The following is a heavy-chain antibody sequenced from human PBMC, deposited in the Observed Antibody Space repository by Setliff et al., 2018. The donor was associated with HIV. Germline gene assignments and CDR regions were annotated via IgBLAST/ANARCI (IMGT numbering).Heavy chain of an antibody. J-gene: IGHJ4*02. D-gene: IGHD2-15*01. Sequence: PSETLSLTCDVSGYLISGGFYWGWIRQPPGKGLEWIGNIYNSGSTYYNPSLKRRVTISLDRSKTQFSLQLSFVTAADTAVYYCAREADGIDYWGQGSLVTVSS. CDR2: IYNSGST. CDR3: AREADGIDY. CDR1: GYLISGGFY. V-gene: IGHV4-38-2*02.